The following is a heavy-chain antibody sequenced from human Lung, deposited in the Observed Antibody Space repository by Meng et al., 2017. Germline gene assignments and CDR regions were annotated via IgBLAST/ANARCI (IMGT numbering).Heavy chain of an antibody. CDR2: IYNSGST. Sequence: VPLPESGPGMVKHSQTLSLTCTVSGGSISSSNYYWSWIRQPPGKGLEWSGHIYNSGSTYYNPSLKSRITISVDTSKNQFSLKLSSVTAADTAVYYCARGQKGYFDLWGRGTLVTVSS. V-gene: IGHV4-30-4*01. CDR3: ARGQKGYFDL. CDR1: GGSISSSNYY. J-gene: IGHJ2*01.